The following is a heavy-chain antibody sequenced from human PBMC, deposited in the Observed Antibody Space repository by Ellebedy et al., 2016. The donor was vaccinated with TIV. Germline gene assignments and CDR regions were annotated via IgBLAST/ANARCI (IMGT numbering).Heavy chain of an antibody. D-gene: IGHD6-19*01. V-gene: IGHV4-34*01. Sequence: SQTLSLTCAVHGGSLSSDYWSWIRQSPEKGLEWIGEINHSGSTSYNPSLKSQVSISVDTPKKQFSLKMSSVTAADTAVYYCARAFQYSSGWAFDYWGQGTLVTVSS. J-gene: IGHJ4*02. CDR1: GGSLSSDY. CDR2: INHSGST. CDR3: ARAFQYSSGWAFDY.